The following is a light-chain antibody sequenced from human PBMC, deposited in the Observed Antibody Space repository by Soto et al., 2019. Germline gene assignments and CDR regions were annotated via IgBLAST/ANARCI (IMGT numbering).Light chain of an antibody. Sequence: QSVLTQSPSVSAAPGQQVTISCSGSSSNIGNNYVSWYQQLPGTAPKLLIYDNNKRPSGIPDRFSGSKSGTSGTLDITGLQTGDEADYYCATWDGSRPGEVFGGGTKVTVL. V-gene: IGLV1-51*01. CDR3: ATWDGSRPGEV. CDR2: DNN. CDR1: SSNIGNNY. J-gene: IGLJ2*01.